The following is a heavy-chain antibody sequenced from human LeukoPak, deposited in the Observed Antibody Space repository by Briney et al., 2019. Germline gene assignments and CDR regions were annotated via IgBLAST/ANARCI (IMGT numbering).Heavy chain of an antibody. CDR1: GGSISSSSYY. CDR2: ISYSGST. D-gene: IGHD3-22*01. J-gene: IGHJ4*02. CDR3: ARAYSYDTSALDS. Sequence: SETLSLTCTVSGGSISSSSYYCDWIRQPPGKGLEWIGSISYSGSTYYNPSLKSRVTISVDTSKNQFSLKLSSVTAADTAVYYCARAYSYDTSALDSWGQGTLVTVSS. V-gene: IGHV4-39*01.